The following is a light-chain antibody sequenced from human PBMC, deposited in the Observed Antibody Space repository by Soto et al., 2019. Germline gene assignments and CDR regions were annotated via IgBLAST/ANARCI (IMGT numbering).Light chain of an antibody. CDR1: QNVSSD. J-gene: IGKJ1*01. Sequence: IVMTQSPATVSVSPGERATLSCRAGQNVSSDFAWYQQKPGQAPRLLIYGASSRATGIPARFSGSGSGTEFTLTISSLQSEDFAVYYCQQYNNWPGTFGQGTKVDIK. CDR3: QQYNNWPGT. CDR2: GAS. V-gene: IGKV3-15*01.